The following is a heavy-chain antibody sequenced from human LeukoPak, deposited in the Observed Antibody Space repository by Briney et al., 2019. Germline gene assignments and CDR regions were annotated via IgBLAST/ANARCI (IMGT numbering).Heavy chain of an antibody. CDR3: ARVYYGSGSYNYYYYMDV. CDR2: IKQDGSEK. J-gene: IGHJ6*03. D-gene: IGHD3-10*01. V-gene: IGHV3-7*01. Sequence: GGSLGLSCAASGFTFSSYWMSWVRQAPGKGLEWVANIKQDGSEKYYVDSVKGRFTISRDNAKNSLYLQMNSLRAEDTAVYYCARVYYGSGSYNYYYYMDVWGKGTTVTVSS. CDR1: GFTFSSYW.